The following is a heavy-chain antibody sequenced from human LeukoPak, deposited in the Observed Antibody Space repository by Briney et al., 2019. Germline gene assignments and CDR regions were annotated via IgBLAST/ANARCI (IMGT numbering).Heavy chain of an antibody. V-gene: IGHV3-21*01. D-gene: IGHD5-18*01. Sequence: PGGSLRLSCAASGFTFSSYSMNWVRQAPGTGPEWVSSISSTSTYITYADSVKGRFTISRDDSKNTLYLQMNSLRAEDTAVYYCARSSGYSYGPGGDAFDIWGQGTMVTVSS. CDR1: GFTFSSYS. J-gene: IGHJ3*02. CDR3: ARSSGYSYGPGGDAFDI. CDR2: ISSTSTYI.